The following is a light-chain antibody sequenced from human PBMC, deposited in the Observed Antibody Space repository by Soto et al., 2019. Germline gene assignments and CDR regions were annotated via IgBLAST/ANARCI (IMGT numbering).Light chain of an antibody. V-gene: IGLV2-23*01. CDR3: CSYAGSRV. CDR2: EGS. J-gene: IGLJ7*01. Sequence: QSVLTQPASVSGSPGQSITISCTGTSSDVGSYNLVSWYQQHPGKAPKLMIYEGSKRPSGVSNRFSGSKSGNTASLSISGLQAEDEADYHCCSYAGSRVFGGGTQPTVL. CDR1: SSDVGSYNL.